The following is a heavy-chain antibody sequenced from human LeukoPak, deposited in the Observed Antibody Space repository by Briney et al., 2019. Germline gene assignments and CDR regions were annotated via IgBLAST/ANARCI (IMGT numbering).Heavy chain of an antibody. D-gene: IGHD3-9*01. CDR2: ISSSGSTI. Sequence: PGGSLRLSCAASGFTFSSYEMNWVRQAPGKGLEWVSYISSSGSTIYYADSVKGRFTISRDNAKNSLYLQMNSLRAEDTAVYYCAGVILTGYYIGRELYYYYGMDVWGQGTTVTVSS. J-gene: IGHJ6*02. V-gene: IGHV3-48*03. CDR3: AGVILTGYYIGRELYYYYGMDV. CDR1: GFTFSSYE.